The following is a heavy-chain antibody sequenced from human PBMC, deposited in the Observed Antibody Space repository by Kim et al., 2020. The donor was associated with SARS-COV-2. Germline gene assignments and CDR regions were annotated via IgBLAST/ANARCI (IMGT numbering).Heavy chain of an antibody. Sequence: GGSLRLSCAASGFTFSSYAMHWVRQAPGKGLEWVAVISYDGSNKYYADSVKGRFTISRDNSKNTLYLQMNSLRAEDTAVYYCARSYYYGSGSYPFDYWGQGTLVTVSS. CDR2: ISYDGSNK. CDR1: GFTFSSYA. D-gene: IGHD3-10*01. V-gene: IGHV3-30*04. CDR3: ARSYYYGSGSYPFDY. J-gene: IGHJ4*02.